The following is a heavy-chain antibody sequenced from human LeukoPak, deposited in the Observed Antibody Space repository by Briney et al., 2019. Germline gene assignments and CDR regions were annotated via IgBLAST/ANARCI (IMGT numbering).Heavy chain of an antibody. V-gene: IGHV5-51*01. D-gene: IGHD3-9*01. CDR2: IYPADSDT. CDR3: ARGINDEYFQS. J-gene: IGHJ1*01. CDR1: PYYFINFW. Sequence: GESLKISCKDSPYYFINFWIGWVRQMPGKGLEWMGIIYPADSDTRYNPSFQGHVTISADRSASTAYLQWHSLKASDTAIYYCARGINDEYFQSWGQGTLVTVSS.